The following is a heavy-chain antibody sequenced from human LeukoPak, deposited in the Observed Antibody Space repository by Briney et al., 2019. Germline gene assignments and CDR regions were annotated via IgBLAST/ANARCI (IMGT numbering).Heavy chain of an antibody. V-gene: IGHV3-30-3*01. CDR2: ISYDGSNK. CDR1: GFTFSSYA. J-gene: IGHJ4*02. CDR3: ARVTGWNPFDF. Sequence: PGGSLRLSCAASGFTFSSYAMHWVRQAPGKGLEWVAVISYDGSNKYYADSVKGRFTISRDNSKNTLYLQMNSLRAEDTAVFYCARVTGWNPFDFWGQGTLVTVSS. D-gene: IGHD1-1*01.